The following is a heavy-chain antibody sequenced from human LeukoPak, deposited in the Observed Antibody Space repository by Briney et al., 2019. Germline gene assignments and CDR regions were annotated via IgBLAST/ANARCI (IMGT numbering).Heavy chain of an antibody. CDR2: IYYSGST. CDR1: GGSISSGIYY. Sequence: ASETLSLTCTVSGGSISSGIYYWGWIRQPPGKGLEWIGSIYYSGSTYYNPSLKSRVTISVDTSKNQFSLKLSSVGAADTAVYYCVRDRSRPNPFFDSWGQGTLVTVSS. V-gene: IGHV4-39*02. J-gene: IGHJ4*02. CDR3: VRDRSRPNPFFDS. D-gene: IGHD6-13*01.